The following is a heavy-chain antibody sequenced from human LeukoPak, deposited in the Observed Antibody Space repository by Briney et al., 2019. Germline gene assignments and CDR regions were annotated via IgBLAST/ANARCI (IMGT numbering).Heavy chain of an antibody. CDR1: GYSISSGYY. Sequence: KPSETLSLTCTVSGYSISSGYYWGWIRQPPGKGLEWIGYIYYSGSTNYNPSLKSRVTISVDTSKNQFSLKLSSVTAADTAVYYCARSYCGGDCALDVWGKGTTVTVSS. D-gene: IGHD2-21*02. V-gene: IGHV4-61*01. CDR3: ARSYCGGDCALDV. J-gene: IGHJ6*04. CDR2: IYYSGST.